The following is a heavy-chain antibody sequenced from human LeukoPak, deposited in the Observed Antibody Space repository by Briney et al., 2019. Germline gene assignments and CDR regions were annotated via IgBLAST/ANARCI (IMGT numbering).Heavy chain of an antibody. Sequence: PGRSLRLSCAASGFTFSSYAIHWVRQAPGKGLEWVAVISYHGSNKYYADSVKGRFTISRDNSKNTLSLQMDSLRPEDTAVYFCARGTHYYDTNCAYPIDYWGQGTLVTVSS. CDR1: GFTFSSYA. CDR2: ISYHGSNK. V-gene: IGHV3-30*04. J-gene: IGHJ4*02. CDR3: ARGTHYYDTNCAYPIDY. D-gene: IGHD3-22*01.